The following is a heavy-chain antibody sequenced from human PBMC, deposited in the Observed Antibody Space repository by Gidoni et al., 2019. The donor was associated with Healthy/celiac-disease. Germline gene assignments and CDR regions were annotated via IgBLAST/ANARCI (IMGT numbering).Heavy chain of an antibody. D-gene: IGHD3-9*01. V-gene: IGHV3-64D*08. Sequence: EVQLVESGGGLVQPGGSLRLSCSASGFTFSSYAMHWVRQAPGKGLEYVSAISSNGGSTYYADSVKGRFTISRDNSKNTLYLQMSSLRAEDTAVYYCVKADILTGRGADYWGQGTLVTVSS. CDR1: GFTFSSYA. CDR2: ISSNGGST. J-gene: IGHJ4*02. CDR3: VKADILTGRGADY.